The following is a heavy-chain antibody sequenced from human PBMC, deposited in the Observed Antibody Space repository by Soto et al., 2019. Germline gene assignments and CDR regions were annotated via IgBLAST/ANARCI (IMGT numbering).Heavy chain of an antibody. CDR2: IYYSGST. V-gene: IGHV4-30-4*01. J-gene: IGHJ5*02. Sequence: QVQLQESGPGLVKPSQTLSLTCTVSGGSISSGDYYWSWIRQPPGKGLEWIGYIYYSGSTYYNPSLKSXXTXSXXTSKNQFSLKLSSVTAADTAVYYCAREEKPNWFDPWGQGTLVTVSS. CDR3: AREEKPNWFDP. CDR1: GGSISSGDYY.